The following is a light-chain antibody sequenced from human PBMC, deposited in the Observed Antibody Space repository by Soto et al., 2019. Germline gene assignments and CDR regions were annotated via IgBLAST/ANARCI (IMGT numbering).Light chain of an antibody. CDR1: QSVRGN. CDR2: GAS. V-gene: IGKV3-15*01. J-gene: IGKJ5*01. Sequence: VTAHTHATLSVSPWARATLSCRASQSVRGNLASYQQKPGQSPSLLIYGASSRATGIPARFSGSGSGTEFTLTISSLQSEDVAVYYCQQYSNWPFITFGHGTRLEIK. CDR3: QQYSNWPFIT.